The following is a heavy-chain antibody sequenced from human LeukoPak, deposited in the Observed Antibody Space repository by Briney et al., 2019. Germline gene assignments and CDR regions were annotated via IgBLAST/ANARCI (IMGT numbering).Heavy chain of an antibody. CDR2: ISGSGGST. CDR3: AAGEYYDFWSGKNLLDY. CDR1: GFTFSSYA. Sequence: GGSLRLSCAASGFTFSSYAMSWVRQAPGKGLEWVSAISGSGGSTYYADSVKGRFTISRDNSKNTLYLQMNSLRAEDTAVYYCAAGEYYDFWSGKNLLDYWGQGTLVTVSS. V-gene: IGHV3-23*01. J-gene: IGHJ4*02. D-gene: IGHD3-3*01.